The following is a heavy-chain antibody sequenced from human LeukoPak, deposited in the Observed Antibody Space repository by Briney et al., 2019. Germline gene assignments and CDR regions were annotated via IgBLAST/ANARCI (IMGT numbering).Heavy chain of an antibody. J-gene: IGHJ4*02. D-gene: IGHD1-26*01. CDR3: TTEGATSRLIFDY. V-gene: IGHV3-49*03. CDR1: GFTFGDYA. Sequence: AGGSLRLSCTASGFTFGDYAMSWFRQAPGKGLEWVGFIRSKAYGGTTEYAASVKGIFTISRDDSKSIAYLQMNSLKTEDTAVYYCTTEGATSRLIFDYWGQGTLVTVSS. CDR2: IRSKAYGGTT.